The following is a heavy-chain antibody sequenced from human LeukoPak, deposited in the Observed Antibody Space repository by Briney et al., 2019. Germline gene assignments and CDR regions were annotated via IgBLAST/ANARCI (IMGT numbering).Heavy chain of an antibody. CDR3: ARDSPYSGSPGDFDY. D-gene: IGHD1-26*01. V-gene: IGHV1-18*01. Sequence: ASVKVSCKASGYTFTSYGISWVRQAPGQGLEWMGWISAYNGNTNYAQKLQGRVTMTTDTSTSTAYMELRSLRSDDTAVYYCARDSPYSGSPGDFDYWGQGTLVTVSS. CDR2: ISAYNGNT. CDR1: GYTFTSYG. J-gene: IGHJ4*02.